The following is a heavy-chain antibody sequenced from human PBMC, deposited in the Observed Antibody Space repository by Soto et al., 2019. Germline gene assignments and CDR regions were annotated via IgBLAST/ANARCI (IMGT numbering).Heavy chain of an antibody. CDR2: IYYRGNA. Sequence: QLQLQESGPGLVKPSETLSLTCSVSYDSINSDKYYCGWIRQPPGKGLEWIGSIYYRGNAYYNPSLQTRVTIYLDKSKSQFSLKLNSVTAADSAVYLCARLEGLATISYYFDFWGPGALVTVSS. CDR1: YDSINSDKYY. D-gene: IGHD5-12*01. CDR3: ARLEGLATISYYFDF. V-gene: IGHV4-39*01. J-gene: IGHJ4*02.